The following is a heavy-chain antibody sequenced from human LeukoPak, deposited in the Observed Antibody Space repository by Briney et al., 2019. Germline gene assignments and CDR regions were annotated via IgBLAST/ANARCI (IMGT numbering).Heavy chain of an antibody. J-gene: IGHJ3*02. Sequence: PGGSLRLSCAASGFTFDDHAMHWVRQAPGKGLEWVSGINCKSDNIAYADSVKGRFTISRDNANKFLYLQMNSLRAEDTAFYYCAKDVREWTETYYSTFDMWGQGTMVIVSS. D-gene: IGHD4-11*01. CDR1: GFTFDDHA. V-gene: IGHV3-9*01. CDR2: INCKSDNI. CDR3: AKDVREWTETYYSTFDM.